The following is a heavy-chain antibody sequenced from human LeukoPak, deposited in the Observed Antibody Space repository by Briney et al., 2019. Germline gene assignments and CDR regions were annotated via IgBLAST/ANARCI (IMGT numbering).Heavy chain of an antibody. CDR2: FCCSGST. CDR1: GGSISSCNYY. D-gene: IGHD6-13*01. V-gene: IGHV4-39*01. CDR3: TETYQQLVPGVY. Sequence: PSETLSLTCTVSGGSISSCNYYWGWIRQPPEKGLERIGEFCCSGSTYYIPSLRSQVIMSIDTSRKRLSLRLSSDTATLCAGRRRTETYQQLVPGVYWGQGTLVTVSS. J-gene: IGHJ4*02.